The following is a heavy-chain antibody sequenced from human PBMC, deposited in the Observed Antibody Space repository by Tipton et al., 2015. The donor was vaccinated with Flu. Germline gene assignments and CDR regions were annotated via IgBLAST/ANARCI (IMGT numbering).Heavy chain of an antibody. CDR1: GGSISSYY. CDR3: ARGGDYGDYAPLDY. D-gene: IGHD4-17*01. CDR2: IYYSGST. V-gene: IGHV4-59*01. J-gene: IGHJ4*02. Sequence: LRLSCTVSGGSISSYYWSWIRQPPGKGLEWIGYIYYSGSTNYNPSLKSRVTISVDTSKNQFSLKLSSVTAADTAVYYCARGGDYGDYAPLDYWGQGTLVTVSS.